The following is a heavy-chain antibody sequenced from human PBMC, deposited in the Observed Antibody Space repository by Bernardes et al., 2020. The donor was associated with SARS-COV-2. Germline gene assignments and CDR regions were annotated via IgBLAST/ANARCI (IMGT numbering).Heavy chain of an antibody. CDR2: IYSGGST. CDR3: AKKYTSGWTFDN. V-gene: IGHV3-53*01. Sequence: GGSLRLSCAASGFTFSDHYMDWVRQAPGKGLEWVSLIYSGGSTFYADSVRGRFTISRDDSKNTLYLQMNSVRAEDTAVYYCAKKYTSGWTFDNWGQGTLVTVSS. CDR1: GFTFSDHY. J-gene: IGHJ4*02. D-gene: IGHD6-25*01.